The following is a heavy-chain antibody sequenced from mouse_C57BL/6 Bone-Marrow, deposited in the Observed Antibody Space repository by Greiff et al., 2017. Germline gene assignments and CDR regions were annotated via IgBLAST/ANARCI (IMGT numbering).Heavy chain of an antibody. J-gene: IGHJ1*03. CDR3: ARLEFDGSSGDWYFDV. V-gene: IGHV1-85*01. Sequence: VQLVESGPELVKPGASVKFSCKASGYTFTSYDINWVKQSPGQGLEWIGWIYPRDGSTKYNEKFKGKATLTVDTSSSPVYMELHSLTSEDSAVYYCARLEFDGSSGDWYFDVWGTGTTVTVSS. CDR1: GYTFTSYD. CDR2: IYPRDGST. D-gene: IGHD1-1*01.